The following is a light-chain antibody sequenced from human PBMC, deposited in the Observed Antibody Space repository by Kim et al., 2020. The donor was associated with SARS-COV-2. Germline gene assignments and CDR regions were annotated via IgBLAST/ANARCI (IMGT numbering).Light chain of an antibody. V-gene: IGLV1-44*01. CDR2: SNN. Sequence: GQRLTSSLYRISSQIRSKPLTSYQQHPGTAPQLLIYSNNQRPSGLPDRFSGSKSGTSASLAISGLQSEDEADYYCAAWDDSLNGVVFGGGTQLTVL. CDR3: AAWDDSLNGVV. CDR1: SSQIRSKP. J-gene: IGLJ2*01.